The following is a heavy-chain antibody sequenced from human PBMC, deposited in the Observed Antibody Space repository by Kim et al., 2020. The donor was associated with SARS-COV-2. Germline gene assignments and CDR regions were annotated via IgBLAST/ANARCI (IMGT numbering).Heavy chain of an antibody. D-gene: IGHD3-22*01. J-gene: IGHJ6*02. Sequence: GGSLRLSCAASGFTFSSYGMHWVRQAPGKGLEWVAVISYDGSNKYYADSVKGRFTISRDNSKNTLYLQMNSLRAEDTAVYYCAKESVRVVNYYYYYGMDVWGQGTTVTVSS. CDR2: ISYDGSNK. CDR1: GFTFSSYG. V-gene: IGHV3-30*18. CDR3: AKESVRVVNYYYYYGMDV.